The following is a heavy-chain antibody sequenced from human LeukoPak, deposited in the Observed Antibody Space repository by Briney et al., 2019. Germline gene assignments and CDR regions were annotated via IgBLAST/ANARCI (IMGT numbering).Heavy chain of an antibody. CDR3: ARSIDIDY. V-gene: IGHV4-61*01. D-gene: IGHD2-21*01. CDR2: IYYSGST. CDR1: GGSVSSGSYY. Sequence: SSETLSLTCTVSGGSVSSGSYYWSWIRQPPGKGLEWIGYIYYSGSTNYNPSLKSRVTISVDTSKNQFSLKLSSVTAADTAVYYCARSIDIDYWGQGTLVTVSS. J-gene: IGHJ4*02.